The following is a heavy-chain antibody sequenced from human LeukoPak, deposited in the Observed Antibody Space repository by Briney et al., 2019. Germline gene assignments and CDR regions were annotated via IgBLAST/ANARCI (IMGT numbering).Heavy chain of an antibody. Sequence: PGGSLRLSCVTSGFTFKNYVMNWVRQAPGKGLEWLATIYGSGVSISYADSVKGRFTISRDNSNNTLYLQMNRLRAADTAMYYCAKDLGWELPAEAYWGQGILVTVSS. CDR3: AKDLGWELPAEAY. CDR2: IYGSGVSI. J-gene: IGHJ4*02. D-gene: IGHD1-26*01. V-gene: IGHV3-23*01. CDR1: GFTFKNYV.